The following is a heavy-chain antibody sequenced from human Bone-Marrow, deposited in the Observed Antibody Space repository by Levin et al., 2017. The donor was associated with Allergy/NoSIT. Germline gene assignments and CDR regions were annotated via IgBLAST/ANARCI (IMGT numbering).Heavy chain of an antibody. CDR3: TRDAGPEKYHYGGLEH. J-gene: IGHJ4*02. CDR2: IYNVDTT. D-gene: IGHD2-2*01. CDR1: GFSVSNNY. Sequence: GGSLRLSCAVSGFSVSNNYMSWVRQAPGKGLEWISVIYNVDTTYYVDSVKGRFTISRDNTKNTLYLQMNSLRVEDTAVYYCTRDAGPEKYHYGGLEHWGQGTLVTVSS. V-gene: IGHV3-66*01.